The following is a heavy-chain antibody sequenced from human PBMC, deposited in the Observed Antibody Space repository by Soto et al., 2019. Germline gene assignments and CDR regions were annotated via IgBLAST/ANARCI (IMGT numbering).Heavy chain of an antibody. D-gene: IGHD2-2*03. CDR3: ARDRMDDYYMDV. V-gene: IGHV3-13*01. Sequence: GGSLRLSCAASGFTFSSYDMHWVRQATGKGLEWVSAIGTAGDTYYPGSVKGRFTISRENAKNSLYLQMNSLRAGDTAVYYCARDRMDDYYMDVWGKGTTVTVS. CDR1: GFTFSSYD. J-gene: IGHJ6*03. CDR2: IGTAGDT.